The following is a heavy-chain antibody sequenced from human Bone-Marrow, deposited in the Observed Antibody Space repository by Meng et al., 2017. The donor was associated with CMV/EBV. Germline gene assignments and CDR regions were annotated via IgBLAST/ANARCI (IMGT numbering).Heavy chain of an antibody. Sequence: SVKVFCKASGGTFSSYAISWVRQDPGQGLEWMGGIIPIFGTANYAQKFQGRVTITTDESTSTAYMELSSLRSEDTAVYYCAGGYCSSTSCYRYGMDVWGQGTTVTVSS. CDR3: AGGYCSSTSCYRYGMDV. V-gene: IGHV1-69*05. CDR2: IIPIFGTA. CDR1: GGTFSSYA. D-gene: IGHD2-2*02. J-gene: IGHJ6*02.